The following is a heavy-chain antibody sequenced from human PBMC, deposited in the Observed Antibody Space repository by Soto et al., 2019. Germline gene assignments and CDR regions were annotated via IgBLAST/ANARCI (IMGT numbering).Heavy chain of an antibody. CDR3: AREETSLNWFDP. D-gene: IGHD6-6*01. CDR1: GGSISGYY. Sequence: ASETLSLTCTVSGGSISGYYWSWIRQPPGKRLEWIGYIYYSGSTNYNPSLKSRVTISVDTSKNQFSLKLSSVTAADTAVYYCAREETSLNWFDPWGQGTLVTVSS. V-gene: IGHV4-59*01. J-gene: IGHJ5*02. CDR2: IYYSGST.